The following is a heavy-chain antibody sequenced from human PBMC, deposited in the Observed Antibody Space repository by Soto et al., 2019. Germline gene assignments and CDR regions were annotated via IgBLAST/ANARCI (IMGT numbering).Heavy chain of an antibody. V-gene: IGHV4-39*01. Sequence: SETLSLTCTVSGGSISSSSYYRGWIRQTPGKGLVWIGNVYYGGSTYYNPSLKSRVSISVETSKSQFSLKLSSVTAADTAVYYCAGGDYYHSSGYYFYYYTMDVWGQGTTVTVSS. CDR2: VYYGGST. J-gene: IGHJ6*02. CDR1: GGSISSSSYY. CDR3: AGGDYYHSSGYYFYYYTMDV. D-gene: IGHD3-22*01.